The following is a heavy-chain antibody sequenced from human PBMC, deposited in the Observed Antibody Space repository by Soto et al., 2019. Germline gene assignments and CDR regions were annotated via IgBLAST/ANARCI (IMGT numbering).Heavy chain of an antibody. D-gene: IGHD6-6*01. CDR2: IKQDGSEK. Sequence: GGSLRLSCAASGFNFSGYWMSWVRQALGKGLEWVANIKQDGSEKYYVDSVKGRFTISRDNAKNSLYLQMNSLRAEDTAVYFCARVYSSSSGRAIDSWGQGTLVTVSS. CDR3: ARVYSSSSGRAIDS. V-gene: IGHV3-7*01. J-gene: IGHJ4*02. CDR1: GFNFSGYW.